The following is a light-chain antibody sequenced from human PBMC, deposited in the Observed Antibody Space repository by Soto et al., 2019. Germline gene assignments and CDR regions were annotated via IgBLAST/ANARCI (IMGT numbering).Light chain of an antibody. CDR2: RNN. CDR1: SSNIGSNY. V-gene: IGLV1-47*01. J-gene: IGLJ2*01. CDR3: AVWDNSLNGVA. Sequence: QLVLTQPPSASGTPGQRVTISCSGSSSNIGSNYVYWYQQLPGTAPKLLIYRNNQRPSGVPDRITGSKSGTSASLAISGLRSEDEADFYCAVWDNSLNGVAFGGGTKLTVL.